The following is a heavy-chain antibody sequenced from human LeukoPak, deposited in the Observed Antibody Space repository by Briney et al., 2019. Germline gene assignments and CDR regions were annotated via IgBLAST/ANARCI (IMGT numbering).Heavy chain of an antibody. CDR3: ASSNSLLWFGELFYYYYYMDV. J-gene: IGHJ6*03. V-gene: IGHV4-39*07. D-gene: IGHD3-10*01. CDR1: GGSISSSSYY. CDR2: IYYSGST. Sequence: SETLSLTCTVSGGSISSSSYYWGWIRQPPGKGLEWIGSIYYSGSTYYNPSLKSRVTISVGTSKNQFSLKLSSVTAADTAVYYCASSNSLLWFGELFYYYYYMDVWGKGTTVTVSS.